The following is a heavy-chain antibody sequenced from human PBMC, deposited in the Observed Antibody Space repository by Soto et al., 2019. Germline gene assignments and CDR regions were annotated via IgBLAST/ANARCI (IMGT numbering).Heavy chain of an antibody. V-gene: IGHV3-23*01. Sequence: EVQLLESGGGLVQPGGSLRLSCAASGFTFSNYAMSWVRQAPGKGLEWVSGIGGRATSAYYADSVKGRFAISRDNSYNPLFLQLNSLRAEDTAVYYCAKSRYSDSSGDVDDFWGQGPRVSVSS. J-gene: IGHJ4*02. CDR1: GFTFSNYA. CDR2: IGGRATSA. CDR3: AKSRYSDSSGDVDDF. D-gene: IGHD3-22*01.